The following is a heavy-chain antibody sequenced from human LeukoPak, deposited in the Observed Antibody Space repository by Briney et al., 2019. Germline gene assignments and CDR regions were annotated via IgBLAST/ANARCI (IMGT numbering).Heavy chain of an antibody. V-gene: IGHV1-8*01. D-gene: IGHD3-10*01. CDR3: ARGEDYYYYMDV. CDR2: MNPNSGNT. J-gene: IGHJ6*03. Sequence: ASVKVSCKASGYTFTSYDINWVRQATGRGLEWMGWMNPNSGNTGYAQKFQGRVTMTRNTSISTAYMELSSLRSEDTAVYYRARGEDYYYYMDVWGKGTTVTISS. CDR1: GYTFTSYD.